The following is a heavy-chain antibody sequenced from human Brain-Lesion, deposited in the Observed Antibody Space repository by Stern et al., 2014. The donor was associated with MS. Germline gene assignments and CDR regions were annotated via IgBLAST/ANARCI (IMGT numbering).Heavy chain of an antibody. V-gene: IGHV1-8*01. CDR3: AREGVIVGPNRFDY. Sequence: MPLVESGAEVKKPGASVKVSCKTSGYTFAGYEINWVRQATAPGLEWMGRMHQNSETTGAAEKFQGRVTMTRNTSISTAYLELRSLSPDDTAVYYCAREGVIVGPNRFDYWGQGTLVTVSS. D-gene: IGHD1-26*01. J-gene: IGHJ4*02. CDR1: GYTFAGYE. CDR2: MHQNSETT.